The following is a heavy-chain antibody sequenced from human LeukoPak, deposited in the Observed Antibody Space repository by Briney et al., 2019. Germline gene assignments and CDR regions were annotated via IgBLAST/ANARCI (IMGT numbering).Heavy chain of an antibody. V-gene: IGHV3-48*01. J-gene: IGHJ4*02. CDR3: AKDMRVASTGGVGYFDN. CDR1: GFTFSIYS. CDR2: ISSSSSAI. D-gene: IGHD7-27*01. Sequence: GGSLRLSCAASGFTFSIYSMNWVRQAPGKGLEWVSYISSSSSAIYYADSVKGRFTISRDNAKNSLYLQMNSLGLEDTAVYYCAKDMRVASTGGVGYFDNWGQGTLVTVSS.